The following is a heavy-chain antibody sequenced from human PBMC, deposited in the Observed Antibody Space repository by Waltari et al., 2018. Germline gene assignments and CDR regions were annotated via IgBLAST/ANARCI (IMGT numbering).Heavy chain of an antibody. CDR1: GFTFKTYT. CDR2: ISPRSGTI. CDR3: ARFEGAPYFFEF. J-gene: IGHJ4*02. D-gene: IGHD3-3*01. V-gene: IGHV3-21*01. Sequence: EVQFVESGGGLVKPGGSLRLSCAASGFTFKTYTMNWVRQAPGKGLEWVASISPRSGTIYSADSVQGRFTSSRDNAGNSVYLQMNSLRAEDSAVYYCARFEGAPYFFEFWGQGTLVSVSS.